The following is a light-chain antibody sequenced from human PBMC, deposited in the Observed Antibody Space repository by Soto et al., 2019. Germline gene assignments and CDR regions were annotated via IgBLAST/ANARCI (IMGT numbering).Light chain of an antibody. V-gene: IGKV3-15*01. Sequence: EIVMTQSPATLSVSPGERATLSCRASQSVVSNLAWYQQKPGQAPRLLIYGASTRATGIPARFSGSGSGTDFTLTISRLEPEDFAVYYCQQYGSSPGTFGQGTKVDIK. CDR3: QQYGSSPGT. CDR2: GAS. J-gene: IGKJ1*01. CDR1: QSVVSN.